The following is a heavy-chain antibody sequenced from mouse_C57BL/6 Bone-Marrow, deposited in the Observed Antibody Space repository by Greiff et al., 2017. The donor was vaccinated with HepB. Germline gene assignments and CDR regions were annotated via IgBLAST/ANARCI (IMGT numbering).Heavy chain of an antibody. Sequence: VHLVESGAELVRPGASVTLSCKASGYTFTDYEMHWVKQTPVHGLEWIGAIDPETGGTAYNQKFKGKAILTADKSSSTAYMELRSLTSEDSAVYYCTRHPRTWFAYWGQGTLVTVSA. CDR3: TRHPRTWFAY. CDR1: GYTFTDYE. V-gene: IGHV1-15*01. CDR2: IDPETGGT. J-gene: IGHJ3*01.